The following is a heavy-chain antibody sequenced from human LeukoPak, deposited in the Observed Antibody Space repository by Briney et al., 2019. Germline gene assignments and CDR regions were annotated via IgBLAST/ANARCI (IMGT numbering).Heavy chain of an antibody. Sequence: GGSLRLSCAASGFTLSSYWMSWVRQAPGKGLEWVSAISGSGGSTYYADSVKGRFTISRDNSKNTLYLQMNSLRAEDTAVYYCAKSALGYCNSTSCYKARSYYYYGMDVWGQGTTVTVSS. CDR3: AKSALGYCNSTSCYKARSYYYYGMDV. J-gene: IGHJ6*02. CDR1: GFTLSSYW. D-gene: IGHD2-2*02. V-gene: IGHV3-23*01. CDR2: ISGSGGST.